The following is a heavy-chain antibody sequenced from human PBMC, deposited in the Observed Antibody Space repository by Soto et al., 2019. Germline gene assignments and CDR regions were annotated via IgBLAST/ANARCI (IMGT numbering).Heavy chain of an antibody. D-gene: IGHD6-19*01. Sequence: GGSLRVSCAASGFTFSSYAMSWVRQAPWKGLEWVSAVSGSGDSTYYADTLKGRFTISRDNSKNTLYLQMESLRAEDTALYYCANGAVASVASRAADNNFDDGGQGTLVTVSS. J-gene: IGHJ4*02. V-gene: IGHV3-23*01. CDR1: GFTFSSYA. CDR2: VSGSGDST. CDR3: ANGAVASVASRAADNNFDD.